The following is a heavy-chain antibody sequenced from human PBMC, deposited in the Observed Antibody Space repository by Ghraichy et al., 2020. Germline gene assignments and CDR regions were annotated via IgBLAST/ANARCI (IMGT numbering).Heavy chain of an antibody. CDR1: GGSISSRSYY. J-gene: IGHJ4*02. CDR3: AMYGSGNFWYF. CDR2: VYYRGST. Sequence: ETLSLTCTVSGGSISSRSYYWGWIRQSPGKGLEWIGSVYYRGSTYYNPSLESRVTISIDTSKNQFSLKLTSVTAADTAVYYCAMYGSGNFWYFWGQGTLVTVSS. V-gene: IGHV4-39*01. D-gene: IGHD3-10*01.